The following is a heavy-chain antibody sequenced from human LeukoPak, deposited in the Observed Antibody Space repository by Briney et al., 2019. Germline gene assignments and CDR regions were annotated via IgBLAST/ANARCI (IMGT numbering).Heavy chain of an antibody. Sequence: GGSLRLSCAASGFTFSSYWMYWVRQAPGKGLVWVSRINGDGSSTSYADSVKGRFTISRDNSKNTLYLQMNSLRAEDTAVYYCAKMVHTEQWLVPFDYWGQGTLVTVSS. CDR1: GFTFSSYW. CDR3: AKMVHTEQWLVPFDY. D-gene: IGHD6-19*01. CDR2: INGDGSST. J-gene: IGHJ4*02. V-gene: IGHV3-74*01.